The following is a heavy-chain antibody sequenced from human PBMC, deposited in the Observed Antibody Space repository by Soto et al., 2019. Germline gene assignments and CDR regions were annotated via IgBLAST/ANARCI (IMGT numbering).Heavy chain of an antibody. J-gene: IGHJ4*02. CDR1: GFTFSSYG. D-gene: IGHD3-10*01. V-gene: IGHV3-33*01. Sequence: PGGSMRLSCAASGFTFSSYGMHWVRQAPGKGLEWVAVIWYDGSNKYYADSVKGRFTISRDNSKNTLYLQMNSLRAEDTAVYYCATQSSGDFDYWGQGTLVTVSS. CDR3: ATQSSGDFDY. CDR2: IWYDGSNK.